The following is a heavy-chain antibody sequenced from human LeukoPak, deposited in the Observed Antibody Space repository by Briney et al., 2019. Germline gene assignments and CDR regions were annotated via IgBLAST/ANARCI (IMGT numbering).Heavy chain of an antibody. CDR3: AKDKWLRGYYYYYMDV. J-gene: IGHJ6*03. D-gene: IGHD5-12*01. CDR1: GFTFDDYN. CDR2: ITWNGDST. V-gene: IGHV3-43*01. Sequence: SGGSLRLSCAAAGFTFDDYNMHWVRQAPGKGLEWVSLITWNGDSTYYADSVEGRFTISRDNSKNALYLQMNSLRTEDTALYYCAKDKWLRGYYYYYMDVWGKGTTVTVSS.